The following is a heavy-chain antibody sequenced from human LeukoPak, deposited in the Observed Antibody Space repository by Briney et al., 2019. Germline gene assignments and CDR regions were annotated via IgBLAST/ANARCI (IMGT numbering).Heavy chain of an antibody. CDR3: ARALRIDY. Sequence: GGSLRLSCAASGFTLSSYGMHWVRQAPGKGLEWVAVISYDGSNKYYADSVKGRFTISRDNSKNTLYLQMNSLRAEDTAVYYCARALRIDYWGQGTLVTVSS. V-gene: IGHV3-30*03. CDR2: ISYDGSNK. CDR1: GFTLSSYG. J-gene: IGHJ4*02.